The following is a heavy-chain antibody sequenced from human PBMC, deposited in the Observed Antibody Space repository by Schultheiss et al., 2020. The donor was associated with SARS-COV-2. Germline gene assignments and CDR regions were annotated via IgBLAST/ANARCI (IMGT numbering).Heavy chain of an antibody. CDR2: ISHDGDNK. Sequence: AGSLRLSCAASGFTFSTYGMHWVRQAPGKGPEWVAVISHDGDNKYYADSVKGRFTISRDNSNNTLYLQVNSLRAEDTAVYYCAKCRGRYFDWLSDAIDIWGQGTMVTVSS. CDR1: GFTFSTYG. D-gene: IGHD3-9*01. J-gene: IGHJ3*02. CDR3: AKCRGRYFDWLSDAIDI. V-gene: IGHV3-30*18.